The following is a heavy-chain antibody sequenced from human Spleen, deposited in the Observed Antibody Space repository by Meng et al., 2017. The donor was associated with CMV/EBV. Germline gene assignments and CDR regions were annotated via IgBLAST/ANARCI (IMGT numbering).Heavy chain of an antibody. CDR1: SSDY. Sequence: SSDYWGWVRQPPGKGLEWIGSIYYSGSTYYNPSLKSRVTISLYTSKNQFSLKLSSVTAADTAVYYCARDYTYDFWSGQYGGKRGFDPWGQGTLVTVSS. J-gene: IGHJ5*02. CDR2: IYYSGST. CDR3: ARDYTYDFWSGQYGGKRGFDP. V-gene: IGHV4-39*07. D-gene: IGHD3-3*01.